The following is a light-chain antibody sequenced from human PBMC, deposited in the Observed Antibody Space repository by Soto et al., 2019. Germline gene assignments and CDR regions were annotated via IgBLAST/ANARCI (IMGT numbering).Light chain of an antibody. CDR2: GAS. V-gene: IGKV3-20*01. J-gene: IGKJ1*01. CDR3: QQYGNSPWT. Sequence: EIVMTRSPATLFVSPGERATLSCRASQSVSSNLAWYQQKPGQAPRLLIYGASSRATGIPDRFSGSGSGTDFTLTISRMEPEDFAAYYCQQYGNSPWTFGQGTKVDIK. CDR1: QSVSSN.